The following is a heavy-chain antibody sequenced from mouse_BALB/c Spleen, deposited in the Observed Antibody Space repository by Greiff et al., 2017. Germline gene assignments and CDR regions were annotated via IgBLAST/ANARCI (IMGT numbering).Heavy chain of an antibody. V-gene: IGHV1-54*01. CDR3: ARAYYYGSSLY. CDR2: INTGSGGT. CDR1: GYAFTNYL. J-gene: IGHJ2*01. D-gene: IGHD1-1*01. Sequence: QVQLKQSGAELVRPGNSVKVSCTASGYAFTNYLIEWVKQRPGQGLEWSGVINTGSGGTNYNAKFKGKATLTADKSSSTAYMQLSSLTSDDSAVYFCARAYYYGSSLYWGQGTTLTVSS.